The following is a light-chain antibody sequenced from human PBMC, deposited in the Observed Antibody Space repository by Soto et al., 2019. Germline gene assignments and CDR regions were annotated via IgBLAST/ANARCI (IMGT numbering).Light chain of an antibody. CDR1: SSDVGSHNL. J-gene: IGLJ7*01. Sequence: QSALTQHASVSGSPGQSITISCTGTSSDVGSHNLVSWYQQHPGQAPKLMIYEVTKRPLGVSTRFSASKSGNTASLTISGLQAEDEADYYCCSYGGSRAVFGAGTQLTVL. CDR3: CSYGGSRAV. V-gene: IGLV2-23*02. CDR2: EVT.